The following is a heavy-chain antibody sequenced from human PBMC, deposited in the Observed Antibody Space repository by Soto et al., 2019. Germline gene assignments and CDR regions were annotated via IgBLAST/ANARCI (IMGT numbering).Heavy chain of an antibody. V-gene: IGHV3-30*04. CDR2: RSYDEAKK. CDR1: GFTFRTYA. J-gene: IGHJ4*02. Sequence: PGGSLRLSCAASGFTFRTYAMHWVRRARGKGRGVVAIRSYDEAKKYDAESVRGRFTISRDNSKNTLFLQMNSLRPEDTAVYYCARDLSRGITMIGPEIRYWGQGSLVTV. CDR3: ARDLSRGITMIGPEIRY. D-gene: IGHD3-22*01.